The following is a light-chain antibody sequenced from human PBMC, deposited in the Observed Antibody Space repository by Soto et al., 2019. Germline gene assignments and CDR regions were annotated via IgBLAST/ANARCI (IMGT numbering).Light chain of an antibody. J-gene: IGLJ1*01. CDR3: SSYAGSNNLGV. CDR2: EVS. V-gene: IGLV2-8*01. CDR1: SSDVGGYNY. Sequence: QSALTQPPSASVSPGQSVTISRTGTSSDVGGYNYVSWYQQHPGKAPKLMIYEVSKRPSGVPDRFSGSKSGNTASLTVSGLQAEDEADYYCSSYAGSNNLGVFGTGTKVTVL.